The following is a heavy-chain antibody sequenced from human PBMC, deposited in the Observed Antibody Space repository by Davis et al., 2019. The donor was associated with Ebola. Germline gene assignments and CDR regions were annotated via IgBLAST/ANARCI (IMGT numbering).Heavy chain of an antibody. CDR3: ARDLEIVVVITGVLDY. CDR2: ISYDGSNK. V-gene: IGHV3-30-3*01. CDR1: GFTFSSYA. Sequence: PGGSLRLSCAASGFTFSSYAMHWVRQAPGKGLEWVAVISYDGSNKYYADSVKGRFTISRDNSKNTLYLQMNSLRAEDTAVYYCARDLEIVVVITGVLDYWGQGTLVTVSS. D-gene: IGHD3-22*01. J-gene: IGHJ4*02.